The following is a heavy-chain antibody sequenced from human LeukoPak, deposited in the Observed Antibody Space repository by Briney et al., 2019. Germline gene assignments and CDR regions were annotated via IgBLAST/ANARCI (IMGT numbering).Heavy chain of an antibody. CDR2: IYYSGST. D-gene: IGHD4-23*01. CDR3: AKNDYGGNLPSIP. J-gene: IGHJ5*02. V-gene: IGHV4-59*12. Sequence: PSETLSLTCTVSGGSISSYYWSWIRQPPGKGLEWIGYIYYSGSTNYNPSLKSRVTISVDTSKNQFSLRLTSVTAADTAVYYCAKNDYGGNLPSIPWGQGTLVTVSS. CDR1: GGSISSYY.